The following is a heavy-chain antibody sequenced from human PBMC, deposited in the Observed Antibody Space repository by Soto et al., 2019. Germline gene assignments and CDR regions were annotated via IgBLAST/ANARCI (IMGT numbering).Heavy chain of an antibody. Sequence: QVQLVQSGAEVKKPGASVKVSCKASGYTFASYAISWMRQAPGQGLEWMGWISAYNGNTNYAQKLQGRVTMTTDRPTSTAYRELRSLRSNNTAMYYSAREPPPPVYWGQGTLVTVSS. CDR1: GYTFASYA. V-gene: IGHV1-18*01. CDR2: ISAYNGNT. CDR3: AREPPPPVY. J-gene: IGHJ4*02.